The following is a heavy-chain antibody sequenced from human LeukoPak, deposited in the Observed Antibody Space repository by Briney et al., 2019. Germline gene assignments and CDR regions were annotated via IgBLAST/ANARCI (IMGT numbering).Heavy chain of an antibody. Sequence: PGGSLRLSCAASRFPFSSYALHWVRQTPGKGLEWVAVRSWDGTYKYYADSVKGRFTISRDNPKNTLYLQMNSLRAEDTAIYYCVREAEIVVVPAAVSRTGVSFAYWGQGTLVTVSS. J-gene: IGHJ4*02. V-gene: IGHV3-30-3*01. CDR3: VREAEIVVVPAAVSRTGVSFAY. CDR1: RFPFSSYA. D-gene: IGHD2-2*01. CDR2: RSWDGTYK.